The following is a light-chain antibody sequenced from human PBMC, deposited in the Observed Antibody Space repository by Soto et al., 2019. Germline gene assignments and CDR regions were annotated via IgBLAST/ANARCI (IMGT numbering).Light chain of an antibody. CDR2: NAS. V-gene: IGKV3-11*01. CDR1: QSVGTY. Sequence: EIVLTQSPATLSLSPGEIVTLSCRASQSVGTYLAWYQQKPGQPPRLLIYNASNRASGIPARFSGSGSGTDFTLTIGSLEPEDFAVYYCQQRSNWPVTFGQGTRLEIK. CDR3: QQRSNWPVT. J-gene: IGKJ5*01.